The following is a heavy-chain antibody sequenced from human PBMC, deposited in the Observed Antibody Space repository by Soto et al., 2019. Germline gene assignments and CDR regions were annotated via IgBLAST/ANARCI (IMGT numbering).Heavy chain of an antibody. V-gene: IGHV3-23*01. CDR2: ISGSEDNI. J-gene: IGHJ5*02. CDR1: GFTVGSNY. Sequence: GGSLRLSCAASGFTVGSNYMSWFRQAPGKGLEWVAVISGSEDNIHYADSVKGRFTISRDNSKNTLYLQMNSLRAEDTAVYYCAKENFAITMGPPFKWFGPRGQGTLVTVSS. D-gene: IGHD3-10*01. CDR3: AKENFAITMGPPFKWFGP.